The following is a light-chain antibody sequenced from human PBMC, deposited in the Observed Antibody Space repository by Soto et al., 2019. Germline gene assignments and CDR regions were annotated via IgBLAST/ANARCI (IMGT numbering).Light chain of an antibody. Sequence: EIVLTQSPATLSLSPGERATLSCRASQSVSSYFDWSQQQPGQAPRRLIYDASNSAPGIPARCSGSGSGADFTLPISSLEHEDVAVDYCQQRSNWPPLTFGGGTKVEIK. CDR3: QQRSNWPPLT. CDR2: DAS. J-gene: IGKJ4*01. CDR1: QSVSSY. V-gene: IGKV3-11*01.